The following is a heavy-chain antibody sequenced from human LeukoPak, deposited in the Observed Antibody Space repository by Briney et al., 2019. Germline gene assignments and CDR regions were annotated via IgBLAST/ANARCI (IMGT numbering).Heavy chain of an antibody. D-gene: IGHD3-10*01. J-gene: IGHJ4*02. Sequence: GRSLRLSCAASGFTFRNYVIHWVRQAPGKGLEWVAVTSADLNVKLYADSVKGRFTISRDNSRSTLYLQMNSLRPEDTAIYYCAREGYYGSGSPPSLYFDYWGQGTLVTVSS. CDR1: GFTFRNYV. V-gene: IGHV3-30-3*01. CDR3: AREGYYGSGSPPSLYFDY. CDR2: TSADLNVK.